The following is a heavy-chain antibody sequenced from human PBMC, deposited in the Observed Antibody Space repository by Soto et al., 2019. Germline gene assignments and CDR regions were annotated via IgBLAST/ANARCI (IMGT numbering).Heavy chain of an antibody. CDR3: ARVLLYCSSTSCYIWFDY. Sequence: GGSLRLSCAASGFTFSTYAMSWVRQAPGKGLEWVSAISGSGGSTYYADPVKGRFTISRDNSKNTLYLQMNSLRAEDTAVHYCARVLLYCSSTSCYIWFDYWGQGTLVTVSS. J-gene: IGHJ4*02. CDR1: GFTFSTYA. CDR2: ISGSGGST. D-gene: IGHD2-2*02. V-gene: IGHV3-23*01.